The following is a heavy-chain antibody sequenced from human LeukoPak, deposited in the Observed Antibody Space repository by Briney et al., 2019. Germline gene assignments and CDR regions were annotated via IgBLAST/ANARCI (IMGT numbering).Heavy chain of an antibody. J-gene: IGHJ4*02. Sequence: PSETLSLTCTVSGYSISSCYYCCFIRPPPGKLLEWIGVIYHSGSTYYNPSLKSRVTISVDTSKNQFSLKLSSVTAADTAVYYCARGWDYYDSSAMAYWGQGTLVTVSS. CDR3: ARGWDYYDSSAMAY. V-gene: IGHV4-38-2*02. CDR2: IYHSGST. D-gene: IGHD3-22*01. CDR1: GYSISSCYY.